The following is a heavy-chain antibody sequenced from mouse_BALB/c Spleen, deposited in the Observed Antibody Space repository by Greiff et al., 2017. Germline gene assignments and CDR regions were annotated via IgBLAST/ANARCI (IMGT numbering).Heavy chain of an antibody. Sequence: LQQPGSELVRPGASVKLSCKASGYTFTSYWMHWVKQRPGQGLEWIGNIYPGSGSTNYDEKFKSKATLTVDTSSSTAYMQLSSLTSEDSAVYYCTRSGFITLFDYWGQGTTLTVSS. D-gene: IGHD1-1*01. J-gene: IGHJ2*01. CDR1: GYTFTSYW. CDR2: IYPGSGST. CDR3: TRSGFITLFDY. V-gene: IGHV1S22*01.